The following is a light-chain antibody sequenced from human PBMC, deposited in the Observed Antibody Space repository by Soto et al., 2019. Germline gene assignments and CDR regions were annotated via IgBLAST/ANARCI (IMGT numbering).Light chain of an antibody. J-gene: IGKJ1*01. CDR3: QQYDNSVWT. CDR1: ESVSSTS. CDR2: GVS. Sequence: EIVLTQSPGTLSLSPGERATLYCRASESVSSTSLAWYQQKPGQAPRLLMYGVSSRATGIPDRFSGSGSGTDFTLTINGLEPEDFAVYFCQQYDNSVWTFGQGTKVDIK. V-gene: IGKV3-20*01.